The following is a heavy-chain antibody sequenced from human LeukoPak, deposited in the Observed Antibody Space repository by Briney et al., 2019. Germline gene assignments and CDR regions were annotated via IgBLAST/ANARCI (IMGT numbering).Heavy chain of an antibody. Sequence: ASVRVSCKASGYTFTGYYMHWVRQAPGQELEWMGWINPNSGGTNYAQKFQGWVTMTRDTSISTAYMELSRLRSDGTAVYYCARESAATTPFDYWGQGTLVTVSS. D-gene: IGHD5-12*01. CDR1: GYTFTGYY. V-gene: IGHV1-2*04. J-gene: IGHJ4*02. CDR3: ARESAATTPFDY. CDR2: INPNSGGT.